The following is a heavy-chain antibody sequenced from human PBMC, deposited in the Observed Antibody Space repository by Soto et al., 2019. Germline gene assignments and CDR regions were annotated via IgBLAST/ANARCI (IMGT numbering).Heavy chain of an antibody. CDR3: SRSVAVPGAHIDY. V-gene: IGHV4-59*01. J-gene: IGHJ4*02. Sequence: SVPLSHNCRVSDVSISGSYWSRLSKSPWKVLEWLGYVYYTASTNYSPSLRSRVSISVDTSKNEFSLRLSSVTAADTAVYFCSRSVAVPGAHIDYWGQGTQVTVSS. CDR2: VYYTAST. D-gene: IGHD6-19*01. CDR1: DVSISGSY.